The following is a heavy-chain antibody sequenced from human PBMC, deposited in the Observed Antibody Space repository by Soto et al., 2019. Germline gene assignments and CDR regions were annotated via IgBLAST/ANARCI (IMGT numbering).Heavy chain of an antibody. D-gene: IGHD3-10*01. CDR1: GGSISGSYY. CDR2: MYYSGST. CDR3: ARHIEVRGILTDYLDY. V-gene: IGHV4-39*01. Sequence: SETLSLTCTVSGGSISGSYYWAWIRQPPGKGLEWIGSMYYSGSTYTNPSLRSRLTISVDTSESQVSLKLTSVTAADTAVYFCARHIEVRGILTDYLDYWGQGTLVTVSS. J-gene: IGHJ4*02.